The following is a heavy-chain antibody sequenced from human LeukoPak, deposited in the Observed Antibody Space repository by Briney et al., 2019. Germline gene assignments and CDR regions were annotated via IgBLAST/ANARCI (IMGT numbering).Heavy chain of an antibody. J-gene: IGHJ4*02. CDR3: ARELQLWGNFDY. D-gene: IGHD5-18*01. CDR2: ISYDGSNK. V-gene: IGHV3-30*04. Sequence: GGSLRLSCAASGFTFSSYAMHWVRQAPGKGLEWVAVISYDGSNKYYADSVKGRFTISRDNSKNTLYLQMNSLRAEDTAVYYCARELQLWGNFDYWGQGTLVTVSS. CDR1: GFTFSSYA.